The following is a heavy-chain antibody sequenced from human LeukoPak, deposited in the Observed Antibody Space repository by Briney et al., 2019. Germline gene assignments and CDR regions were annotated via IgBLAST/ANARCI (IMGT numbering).Heavy chain of an antibody. CDR2: ISGSGGST. CDR1: GFTFSSYA. J-gene: IGHJ6*02. V-gene: IGHV3-23*01. Sequence: GGSLRLSCAASGFTFSSYAMSWVRQAPGKGLEWVSAISGSGGSTYYADSVKGRFTISRDNSKNTLYLQMNSLRAEDTAVYYCAKELGYCSSTSCPGYYYYGMDVWGQGTTVTVSS. D-gene: IGHD2-2*01. CDR3: AKELGYCSSTSCPGYYYYGMDV.